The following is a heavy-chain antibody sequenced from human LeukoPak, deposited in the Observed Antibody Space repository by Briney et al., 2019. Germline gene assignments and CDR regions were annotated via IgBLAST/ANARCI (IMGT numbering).Heavy chain of an antibody. J-gene: IGHJ3*02. V-gene: IGHV4-59*08. CDR1: GGSISSYY. CDR3: ARRGRGYDILTGNAFDI. D-gene: IGHD3-9*01. Sequence: SETLSLTCTVSGGSISSYYWSWIRQPPGKGLEWIGYIYYSGSINYNPSLKSRVTISVDTSKNQFSLKLRSVTAADTAVYYCARRGRGYDILTGNAFDIWGQGTMVTVSS. CDR2: IYYSGSI.